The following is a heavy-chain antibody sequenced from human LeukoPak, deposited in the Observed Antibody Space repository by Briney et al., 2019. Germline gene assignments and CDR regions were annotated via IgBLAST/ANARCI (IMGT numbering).Heavy chain of an antibody. CDR3: AREGLYDILTGYHYWFDP. CDR2: IIPIFGTA. D-gene: IGHD3-9*01. J-gene: IGHJ5*02. V-gene: IGHV1-69*06. CDR1: GGTFSSYA. Sequence: ASVKVSCKASGGTFSSYAISWVRQAPGPGLEWMGGIIPIFGTANYAQKFQGRVTITADKSTSTAYMELSSLRSEDTAVYYCAREGLYDILTGYHYWFDPWGQGTLVTVSS.